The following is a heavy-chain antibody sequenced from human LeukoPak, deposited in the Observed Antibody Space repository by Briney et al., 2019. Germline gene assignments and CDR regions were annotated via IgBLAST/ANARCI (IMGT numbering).Heavy chain of an antibody. D-gene: IGHD3-22*01. CDR2: ISWNSGSI. V-gene: IGHV3-9*01. J-gene: IGHJ4*02. Sequence: SLRLSCAASGFTFDDYAMHWVRQAPGKGLEWVSGISWNSGSIGYADSVKGRFTISRDNAKNSLYLQMNSLRAEDTALYYCAKAILYDSSGYFDYWGQGTLVTVSS. CDR1: GFTFDDYA. CDR3: AKAILYDSSGYFDY.